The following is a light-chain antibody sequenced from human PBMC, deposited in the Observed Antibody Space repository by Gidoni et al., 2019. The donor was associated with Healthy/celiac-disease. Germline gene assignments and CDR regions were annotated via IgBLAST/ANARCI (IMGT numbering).Light chain of an antibody. Sequence: EIVIAPSPATLSVSPGERATLSCRASQSVSSNLAWYQQKPGQAPRLLIYGASTRATGIPARFSGSGSGTEFTLTISSLQSEDFAVYYCQQYNNWPLWTFXQXTKVEIK. V-gene: IGKV3-15*01. CDR2: GAS. CDR3: QQYNNWPLWT. J-gene: IGKJ1*01. CDR1: QSVSSN.